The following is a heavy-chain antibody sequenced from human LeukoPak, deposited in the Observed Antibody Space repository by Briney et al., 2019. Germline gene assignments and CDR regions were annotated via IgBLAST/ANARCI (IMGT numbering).Heavy chain of an antibody. V-gene: IGHV3-30-3*01. CDR1: GFTFSSYA. CDR3: ARDPSPEYCSSTSCYHDAFDI. Sequence: HPGGSLRLSCAASGFTFSSYAMHWVRQAPGKGLEWVAVISYDGSNKYYADSVKGRFTISRDNSKNTLYLQMNSLRAEDTAVYYCARDPSPEYCSSTSCYHDAFDIWGQGTMVTVSS. D-gene: IGHD2-2*01. J-gene: IGHJ3*02. CDR2: ISYDGSNK.